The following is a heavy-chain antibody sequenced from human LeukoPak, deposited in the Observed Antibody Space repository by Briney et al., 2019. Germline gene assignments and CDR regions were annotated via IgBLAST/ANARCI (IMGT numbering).Heavy chain of an antibody. J-gene: IGHJ4*02. CDR2: ISAYNGNT. CDR1: GYTFTSYG. D-gene: IGHD2-15*01. V-gene: IGHV1-18*01. Sequence: ASVKVSCKASGYTFTSYGISWVRQAPGQGLEWMGWISAYNGNTNYAQKLQGGVTMTTDTSTSTAYMELRSLRSDDTAVYYCARHARRECSRGICHPSLIDYWGQGTLVTVSS. CDR3: ARHARRECSRGICHPSLIDY.